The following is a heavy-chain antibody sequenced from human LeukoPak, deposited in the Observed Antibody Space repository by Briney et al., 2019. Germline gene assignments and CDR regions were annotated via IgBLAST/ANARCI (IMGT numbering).Heavy chain of an antibody. Sequence: PGGSLRLSCAASGFTFSDYYMSWIRQAPGKGLEWVSYISSSGSTIYYADSVKGRFTTSRDNAKNSLYLQMNSLRAEDTAVYYCARDKGNYYYYMDVWGKGTTVTVSS. CDR3: ARDKGNYYYYMDV. CDR1: GFTFSDYY. CDR2: ISSSGSTI. V-gene: IGHV3-11*01. J-gene: IGHJ6*03.